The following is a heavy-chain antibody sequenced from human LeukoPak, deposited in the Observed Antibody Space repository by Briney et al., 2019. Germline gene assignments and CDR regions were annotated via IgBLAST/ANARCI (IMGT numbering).Heavy chain of an antibody. J-gene: IGHJ4*02. D-gene: IGHD1-26*01. CDR2: IKQDGSEK. CDR3: ARGRGDY. CDR1: GFTLSSYW. V-gene: IGHV3-7*05. Sequence: PGGSLRLSCAASGFTLSSYWMSWVRQAPRKGLEWVANIKQDGSEKYYVDSVKGRFTISRDNAKNSLYLQMNSLRAEDTAVYYCARGRGDYWGQGTLVTVSS.